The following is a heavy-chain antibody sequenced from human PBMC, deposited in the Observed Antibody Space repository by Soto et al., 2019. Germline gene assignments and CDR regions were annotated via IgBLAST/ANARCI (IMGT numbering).Heavy chain of an antibody. J-gene: IGHJ4*02. D-gene: IGHD3-3*01. V-gene: IGHV1-69*13. CDR1: GGTFSSYA. CDR2: IIPIFGTA. Sequence: SVKVSCKASGGTFSSYAISWVRQAPGQGLEWMGGIIPIFGTANYAQKFQGRVTITADESTSTAYMELSSLRSEDTAVYYCARDRGFGVVIIGYFDYWGQGTLVTVSS. CDR3: ARDRGFGVVIIGYFDY.